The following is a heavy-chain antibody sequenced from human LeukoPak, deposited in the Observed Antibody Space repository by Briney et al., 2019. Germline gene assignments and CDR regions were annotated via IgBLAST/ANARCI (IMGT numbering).Heavy chain of an antibody. Sequence: PGGSLRLSCAGSGFTFSSCSMSWVRQAPGKGLEWVSVISGSGSSTYYADSVRGRFTISRDNSKNTLYLQMNSLGAEDTAAYYCAIRGGSGSYHRGFDPWGQGTRVTVSS. CDR3: AIRGGSGSYHRGFDP. V-gene: IGHV3-23*01. CDR2: ISGSGSST. D-gene: IGHD3-10*01. J-gene: IGHJ5*02. CDR1: GFTFSSCS.